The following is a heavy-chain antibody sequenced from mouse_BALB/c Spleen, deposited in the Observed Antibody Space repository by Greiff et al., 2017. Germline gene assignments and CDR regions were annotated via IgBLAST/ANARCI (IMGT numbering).Heavy chain of an antibody. V-gene: IGHV1S81*02. CDR2: INPSNGRT. J-gene: IGHJ2*01. Sequence: VQLKEPGAELVKPGASVKLSCKASGYTFTSYWMHWVKQRPGQGLEWIGEINPSNGRTNYNEKFKSKATLTVDKSSSTAYMQLSSLTSEDSAVYYCARWDDGYYYFDYWGQGTTLTVSS. CDR3: ARWDDGYYYFDY. D-gene: IGHD2-3*01. CDR1: GYTFTSYW.